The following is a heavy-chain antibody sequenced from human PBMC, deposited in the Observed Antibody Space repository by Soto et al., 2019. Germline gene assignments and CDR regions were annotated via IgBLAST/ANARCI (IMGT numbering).Heavy chain of an antibody. D-gene: IGHD4-17*01. V-gene: IGHV4-39*01. CDR3: VSQRTTVLTQAYFDY. CDR2: VYYRGRS. J-gene: IGHJ4*02. CDR1: GGSVTNSSYY. Sequence: SETLSLTCTVSGGSVTNSSYYWGWIRQSPGKGLEWIGSVYYRGRSYSKSSVRSRVTISVDTSKNQFSLNFNSVTASDTALYYCVSQRTTVLTQAYFDYWGPGALVTVSS.